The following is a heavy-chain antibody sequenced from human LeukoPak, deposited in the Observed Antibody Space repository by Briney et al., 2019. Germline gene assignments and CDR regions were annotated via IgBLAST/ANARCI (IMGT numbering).Heavy chain of an antibody. J-gene: IGHJ4*02. CDR3: AKALGPTMLRGVLHY. CDR2: IRSDGSIK. D-gene: IGHD3-10*01. Sequence: GGSLRLSCAASGFTVSSTYMTWVRQAPGKGLDWVTFIRSDGSIKYYADSVKGRFTISRDNSKNTLYLQMNSLRAEDTAVYYCAKALGPTMLRGVLHYWGQGTLVTVSS. CDR1: GFTVSSTY. V-gene: IGHV3-30*02.